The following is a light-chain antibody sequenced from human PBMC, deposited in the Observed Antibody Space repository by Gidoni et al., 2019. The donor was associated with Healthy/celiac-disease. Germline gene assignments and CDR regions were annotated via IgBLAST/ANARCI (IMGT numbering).Light chain of an antibody. J-gene: IGKJ1*01. Sequence: DIVMTQSPDSLAVSLGERATINCKSSKSVLYSSNNKNYLAWSQQKPGQPPKLLIYWASTRESGVPDRFSGSGSGTDFTLTISSLQAEDVAVYYCQQYYSTPPTFGQGTKVEIK. CDR3: QQYYSTPPT. CDR1: KSVLYSSNNKNY. V-gene: IGKV4-1*01. CDR2: WAS.